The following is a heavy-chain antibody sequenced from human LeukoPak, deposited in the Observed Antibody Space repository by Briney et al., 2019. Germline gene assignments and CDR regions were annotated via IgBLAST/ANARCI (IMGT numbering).Heavy chain of an antibody. Sequence: GGSLRLSCAASGFTFSSYAMSWVRQAPGKGLEWVSAISGSGGSTYYADSVKGRFTISRDNSKNTLYLQMNSLRAEDTAVYYCAKGRWLQLRKVYYFDYWGQGTLVTVSS. CDR2: ISGSGGST. D-gene: IGHD5-24*01. V-gene: IGHV3-23*01. CDR1: GFTFSSYA. CDR3: AKGRWLQLRKVYYFDY. J-gene: IGHJ4*02.